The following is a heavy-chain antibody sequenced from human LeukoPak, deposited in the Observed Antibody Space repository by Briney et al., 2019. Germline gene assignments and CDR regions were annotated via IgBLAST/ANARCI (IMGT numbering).Heavy chain of an antibody. J-gene: IGHJ6*03. D-gene: IGHD3-9*01. CDR3: ARVSWFPGSSYDYMDV. V-gene: IGHV4-61*01. CDR2: IYYSGST. CDR1: GVSISSSNSY. Sequence: PSETLSLTCTVSGVSISSSNSYWSWLRQPPGKGLEWIGYIYYSGSTNYNPPLKSRVTISVDTSKPQFSLKLSSVTAADTAVYYCARVSWFPGSSYDYMDVWDKGTTVTISS.